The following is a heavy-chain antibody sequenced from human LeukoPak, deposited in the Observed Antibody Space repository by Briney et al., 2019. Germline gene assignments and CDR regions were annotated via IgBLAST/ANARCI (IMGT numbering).Heavy chain of an antibody. J-gene: IGHJ6*03. V-gene: IGHV3-7*01. CDR2: IKQDGSEK. CDR3: ARVQLVDYYYYSYMDV. CDR1: GFTISSYW. Sequence: GGSLRFSSAASGFTISSYWMSWVRQAPGQGLEWVANIKQDGSEKYYVDSVKGRFTISRDNAKNSLYLQMNSLRAEDTAVYYCARVQLVDYYYYSYMDVWGKGTTVTVSS. D-gene: IGHD6-6*01.